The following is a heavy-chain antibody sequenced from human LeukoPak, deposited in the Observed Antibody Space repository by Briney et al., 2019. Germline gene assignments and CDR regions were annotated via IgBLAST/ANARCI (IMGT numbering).Heavy chain of an antibody. Sequence: ASVKVSCKASGGTFSSYAISWVRQAPGQGLEWMGGIIPIFGTANYAQKFQGRVTITADESTSTVYMELSSLRSEDTAVYYCARETTGVAFDYWGQGTLVTVSS. D-gene: IGHD4-17*01. CDR2: IIPIFGTA. V-gene: IGHV1-69*13. CDR3: ARETTGVAFDY. CDR1: GGTFSSYA. J-gene: IGHJ4*02.